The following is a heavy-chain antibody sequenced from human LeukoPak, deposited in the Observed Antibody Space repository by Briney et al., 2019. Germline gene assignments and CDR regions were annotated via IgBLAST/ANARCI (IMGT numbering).Heavy chain of an antibody. CDR2: IYYSGST. Sequence: SETLSLTCTVSGGSISSGDYYWSWIRQPPGKGLEWIGYIYYSGSTNYNPSLKSRVIISVDTSKNQFSLKLSSVTAADTAVYYCARSVVVAATGGEFDYWGQGTLVTVSS. CDR1: GGSISSGDYY. CDR3: ARSVVVAATGGEFDY. J-gene: IGHJ4*02. V-gene: IGHV4-61*08. D-gene: IGHD2-15*01.